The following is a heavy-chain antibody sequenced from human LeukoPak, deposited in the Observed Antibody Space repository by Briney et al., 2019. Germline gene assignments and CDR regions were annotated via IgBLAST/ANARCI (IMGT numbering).Heavy chain of an antibody. V-gene: IGHV3-53*01. CDR1: GFTVSSNY. J-gene: IGHJ4*02. Sequence: GGSLRLSCAASGFTVSSNYMSWVRQAPAKGLERVSVIYSGGNTYYADSVKGRFTISRDNSKNTLYLQMNSLRAEDTAVYYCARHLYFDYWGQGTLVTVSS. CDR2: IYSGGNT. CDR3: ARHLYFDY.